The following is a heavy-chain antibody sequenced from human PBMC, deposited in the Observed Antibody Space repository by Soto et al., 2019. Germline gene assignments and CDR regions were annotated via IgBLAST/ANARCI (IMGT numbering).Heavy chain of an antibody. CDR2: ISGSGGST. D-gene: IGHD2-15*01. Sequence: PGGSLRLSCAASGFTFSSYAMSWVRQAPGKGLEWVSAISGSGGSTYYADSVKGRFTISRDNSKNTLYLQMNSLRAEDTAVYYCAKDQSVAATNPDYGEPGYYFDYWGQGTLVTVSS. V-gene: IGHV3-23*01. CDR1: GFTFSSYA. CDR3: AKDQSVAATNPDYGEPGYYFDY. J-gene: IGHJ4*02.